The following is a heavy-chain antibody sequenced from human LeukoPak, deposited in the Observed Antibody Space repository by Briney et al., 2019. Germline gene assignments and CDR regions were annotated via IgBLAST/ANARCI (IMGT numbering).Heavy chain of an antibody. D-gene: IGHD3-16*02. CDR2: IIPGGGST. J-gene: IGHJ2*01. CDR3: ATAGGIIEFFDF. Sequence: GASVKVSCKASGYTFTSKYIHWVRQAPGQGLDWMGMIIPGGGSTTYAQKFRDRVTMTRDASTSTVYMELSGLRSEDTALYCCATAGGIIEFFDFWGRGTLVTVSS. CDR1: GYTFTSKY. V-gene: IGHV1-46*01.